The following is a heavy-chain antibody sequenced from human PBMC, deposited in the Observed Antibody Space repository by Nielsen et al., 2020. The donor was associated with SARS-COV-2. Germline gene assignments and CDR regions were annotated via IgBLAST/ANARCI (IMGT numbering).Heavy chain of an antibody. J-gene: IGHJ6*02. CDR2: IIPIFGTA. Sequence: SVKVSCRASGGTFSSYAISWVRQAPGQGLEWMGGIIPIFGTANYAQKFQGRVTITADKSTSTAYMELSSLRSEDTAVYYCARSAAAAARFYYYYGMDVWGQGTTVTVSS. V-gene: IGHV1-69*06. CDR1: GGTFSSYA. CDR3: ARSAAAAARFYYYYGMDV. D-gene: IGHD6-6*01.